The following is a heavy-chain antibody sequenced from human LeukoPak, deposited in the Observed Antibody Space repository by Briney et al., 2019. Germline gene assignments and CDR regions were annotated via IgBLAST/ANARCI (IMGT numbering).Heavy chain of an antibody. CDR1: GVSFSGYY. D-gene: IGHD4-17*01. Sequence: NPSETLSLTCAVYGVSFSGYYWSWIRQPPGKGLEWIGEINHSGSTNYNPSLKSRVTISVDTSKNQFSLKLSSVTAADTAVYYCARLSVTTVTRYYYYYMDVWGKGTTVTISS. J-gene: IGHJ6*03. V-gene: IGHV4-34*01. CDR3: ARLSVTTVTRYYYYYMDV. CDR2: INHSGST.